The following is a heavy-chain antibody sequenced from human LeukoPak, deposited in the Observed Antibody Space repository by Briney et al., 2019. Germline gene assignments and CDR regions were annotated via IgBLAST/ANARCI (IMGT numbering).Heavy chain of an antibody. J-gene: IGHJ4*02. CDR3: ARDRGYSGYDSDYFDY. Sequence: SQTLSLTCAISGDSVSSNSAAWNRIRQSPSRGLEWLGRTYYRSKWYNDYAVSVKSRITINPDTSKNQFSLQLNSVTPEDTAVYYCARDRGYSGYDSDYFDYWGQGTLVTVSS. CDR1: GDSVSSNSAA. V-gene: IGHV6-1*01. CDR2: TYYRSKWYN. D-gene: IGHD5-12*01.